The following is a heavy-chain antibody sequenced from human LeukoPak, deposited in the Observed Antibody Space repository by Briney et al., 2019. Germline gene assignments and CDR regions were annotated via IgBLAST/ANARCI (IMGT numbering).Heavy chain of an antibody. CDR3: GREFSRIQDMDV. Sequence: GGSLRLSCAASGFTFRGYSMNWVRQAPGKGLEWVSSLDSSGRDKYHAGSVRGRFTISRDNAKNSLYLQMNSLRAEDTALYYCGREFSRIQDMDVWGQGTTVTVSS. CDR1: GFTFRGYS. J-gene: IGHJ6*02. V-gene: IGHV3-21*01. CDR2: LDSSGRDK. D-gene: IGHD5-18*01.